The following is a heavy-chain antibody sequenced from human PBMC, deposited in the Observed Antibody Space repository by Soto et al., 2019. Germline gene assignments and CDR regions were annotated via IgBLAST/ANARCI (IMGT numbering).Heavy chain of an antibody. D-gene: IGHD2-2*01. CDR3: ARSQGSSTSLEIYYYYYYGMDV. CDR2: IIPMTGTA. Sequence: QVQLVQSGAEVKKPGSSVKVSCKASGGTFGSYAISWVRQAPGQGPEWMGGIIPMTGTANYAQKFQGRVTITADESTSTASMQLSSLRSEDTAVYYCARSQGSSTSLEIYYYYYYGMDVWDQGTTVTVSS. V-gene: IGHV1-69*01. CDR1: GGTFGSYA. J-gene: IGHJ6*02.